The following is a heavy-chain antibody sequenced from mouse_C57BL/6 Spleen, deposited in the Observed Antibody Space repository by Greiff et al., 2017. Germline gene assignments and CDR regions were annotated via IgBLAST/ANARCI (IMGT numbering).Heavy chain of an antibody. D-gene: IGHD2-4*01. CDR3: TRDYDYDGGYFDY. J-gene: IGHJ2*01. V-gene: IGHV1-5*01. CDR1: GYTFTSYW. Sequence: EVQLQQSGTVLARPGASVKMSCKTSGYTFTSYWMHWVKQRPGQGLEWIGAIYPGNSDTSYNQKFKGKAKLTAVTSASTAYMALSSLTNEDSAVYYCTRDYDYDGGYFDYWGQGTTLTVSS. CDR2: IYPGNSDT.